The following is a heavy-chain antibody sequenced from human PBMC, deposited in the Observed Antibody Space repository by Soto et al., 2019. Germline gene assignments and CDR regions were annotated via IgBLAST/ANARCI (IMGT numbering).Heavy chain of an antibody. CDR1: GFTFSSYA. V-gene: IGHV3-23*01. J-gene: IGHJ6*02. D-gene: IGHD3-3*01. Sequence: GGSLRLSCAASGFTFSSYAMSWVRQAPGKGLEWVSAISGSGGSTYYADSVKGRFTISRDNSKNTLYLQMNSLRAEDTAVYYCAKDLTIFGVVKYWYYYGMDVWGQGTTVTVSS. CDR2: ISGSGGST. CDR3: AKDLTIFGVVKYWYYYGMDV.